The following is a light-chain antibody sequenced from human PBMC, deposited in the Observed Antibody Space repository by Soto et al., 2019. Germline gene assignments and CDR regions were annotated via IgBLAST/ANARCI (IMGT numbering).Light chain of an antibody. Sequence: QSALTQPASVSGSPGQSITISCTGTSIDVGSYNLVSWYQQHPGKAPKLMIYEGSKRPSGVSNRFSGSKSGITASLTISGLQAEDEADYYCCSYAGSSTFAYVFGTGTKVTVL. CDR2: EGS. J-gene: IGLJ1*01. CDR3: CSYAGSSTFAYV. V-gene: IGLV2-23*03. CDR1: SIDVGSYNL.